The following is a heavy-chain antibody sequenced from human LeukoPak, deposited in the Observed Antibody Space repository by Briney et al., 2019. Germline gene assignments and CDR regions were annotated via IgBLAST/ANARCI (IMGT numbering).Heavy chain of an antibody. Sequence: SVKVSCKASGYTFTSYGISWVRQAPGQGLEWMGGIIPIFGTANYAQKFQGRVTITADESTSTAYMELSSLRSEDTAVYYCARCDGGDCYYDYWGQGTLVTVSS. J-gene: IGHJ4*02. D-gene: IGHD2-21*02. CDR1: GYTFTSYG. CDR2: IIPIFGTA. CDR3: ARCDGGDCYYDY. V-gene: IGHV1-69*13.